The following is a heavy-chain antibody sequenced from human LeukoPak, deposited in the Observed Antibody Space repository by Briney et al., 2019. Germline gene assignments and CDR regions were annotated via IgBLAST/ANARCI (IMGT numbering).Heavy chain of an antibody. CDR3: ARDIIAAAGTPYFDY. CDR1: GYSFTTYH. J-gene: IGHJ4*02. V-gene: IGHV1-46*01. CDR2: IRDSGTT. Sequence: ASVKVSCKASGYSFTTYHIHWVRQAPGQGLEWMGIIRDSGTTIYPQKFQGRVTMTRDTSTSTVYMEVSSLRSEDTAVYYCARDIIAAAGTPYFDYWGQGTLVTVSS. D-gene: IGHD6-13*01.